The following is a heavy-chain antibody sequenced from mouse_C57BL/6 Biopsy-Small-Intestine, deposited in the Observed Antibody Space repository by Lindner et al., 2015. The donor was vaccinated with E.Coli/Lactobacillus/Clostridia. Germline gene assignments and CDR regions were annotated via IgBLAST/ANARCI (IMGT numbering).Heavy chain of an antibody. V-gene: IGHV1-62-3*01. D-gene: IGHD2-12*01. CDR1: GYTFSNYG. Sequence: SVKVSCKTSGYTFSNYGISWVRQAPGEGLEWMGWISTYSGDTKYAQKFQGRLTITTDTPTTTAYMELRSLKSSDTAVFYCARAVTTFGVVTSLDYWGQGTVVTVSS. CDR3: ARAVTTFGVVTSLDY. J-gene: IGHJ4*01. CDR2: ISTYSGDT.